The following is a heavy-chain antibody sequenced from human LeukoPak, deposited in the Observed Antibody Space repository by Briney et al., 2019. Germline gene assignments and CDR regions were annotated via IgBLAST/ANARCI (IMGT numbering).Heavy chain of an antibody. D-gene: IGHD4-17*01. CDR2: IYHSGST. V-gene: IGHV4-4*02. Sequence: SGTLSLTCAVSGGSISSSNWWSWVRQPPGKGLEWIGEIYHSGSTNYNPSLKSRVTISVDTSKNQFSLKLSSVTAADTAVYYCASLGVYGDYGGVMDVWGKGTTVTVSS. CDR3: ASLGVYGDYGGVMDV. J-gene: IGHJ6*04. CDR1: GGSISSSNW.